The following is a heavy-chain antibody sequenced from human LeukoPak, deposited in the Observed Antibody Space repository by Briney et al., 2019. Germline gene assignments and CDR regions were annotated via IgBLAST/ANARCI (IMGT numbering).Heavy chain of an antibody. J-gene: IGHJ3*02. V-gene: IGHV3-11*01. Sequence: PGGSLRLSCAASGFTFSDYYMSWGRQAPGKGLEWVSYISSSGSTIYYADSVKGRFTISRDNAKNSLYLQMTSLRAEDPAVYHCARDGPALPRGYSYGYVSPGDAFDIWGQGTMVTVSS. CDR3: ARDGPALPRGYSYGYVSPGDAFDI. CDR1: GFTFSDYY. CDR2: ISSSGSTI. D-gene: IGHD5-18*01.